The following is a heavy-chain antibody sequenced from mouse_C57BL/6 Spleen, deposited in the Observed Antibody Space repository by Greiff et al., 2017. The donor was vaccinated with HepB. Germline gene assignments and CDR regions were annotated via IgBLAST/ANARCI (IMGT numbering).Heavy chain of an antibody. D-gene: IGHD2-3*01. V-gene: IGHV1-74*01. Sequence: VQLQQPGAELVKPGASVKVSCKASGYTFTSYWMHWVKQRPGQGLEWIGRIHPSDSDTNYNQKFKGKATLTVDKSSSTAYMQLSSLTSEDSAVYYCAMEYDGYLYAMDYWGQGTSVTVSS. J-gene: IGHJ4*01. CDR3: AMEYDGYLYAMDY. CDR1: GYTFTSYW. CDR2: IHPSDSDT.